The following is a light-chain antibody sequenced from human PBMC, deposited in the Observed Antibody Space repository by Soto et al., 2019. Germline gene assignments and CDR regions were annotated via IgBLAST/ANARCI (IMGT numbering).Light chain of an antibody. J-gene: IGLJ1*01. CDR1: SSDIGGYIF. Sequence: QSALTQPASVSGSPGLSITVSCTGTSSDIGGYIFVSWYQQHPGKAPKLMIYDINNRPSGVSKRFSGSKSGNTASLTISGLQAEDEADYYCVSYTARSSYVFGTGTKLTVL. V-gene: IGLV2-14*01. CDR3: VSYTARSSYV. CDR2: DIN.